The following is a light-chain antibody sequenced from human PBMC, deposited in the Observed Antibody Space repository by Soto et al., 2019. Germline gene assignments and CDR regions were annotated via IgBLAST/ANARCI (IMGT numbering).Light chain of an antibody. V-gene: IGKV3-15*01. CDR1: QSVSSN. CDR3: QQYNNWPQT. Sequence: EIVMTQSPATRSVSPGERASLSCRASQSVSSNLAWYQQTPGQAPRLLIYGASTRATGIPARFSGSGSGTEFTLTISSLQSEDFAVYYCQQYNNWPQTFGQGTKVEIK. J-gene: IGKJ1*01. CDR2: GAS.